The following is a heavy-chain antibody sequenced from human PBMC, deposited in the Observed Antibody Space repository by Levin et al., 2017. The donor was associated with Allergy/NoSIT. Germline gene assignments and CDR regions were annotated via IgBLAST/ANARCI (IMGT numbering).Heavy chain of an antibody. D-gene: IGHD1-14*01. V-gene: IGHV4-59*01. Sequence: SQTLSLTCTVSGGSISSYYWSWIRQPPGKGLEWIGYIYYSGSTNYNPSLKSRVTISVDTSKNQFSLKLSSVTAADTAVYYCARELHPESYYYYYYMDVWGKGTTVTVSS. J-gene: IGHJ6*03. CDR3: ARELHPESYYYYYYMDV. CDR2: IYYSGST. CDR1: GGSISSYY.